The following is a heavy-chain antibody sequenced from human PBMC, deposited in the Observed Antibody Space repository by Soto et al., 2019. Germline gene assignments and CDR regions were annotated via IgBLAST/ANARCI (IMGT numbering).Heavy chain of an antibody. V-gene: IGHV3-30-3*01. D-gene: IGHD2-15*01. J-gene: IGHJ3*02. CDR3: ARVGVVVPSDAFDI. CDR1: GFTFSSYA. CDR2: ISYDGSNK. Sequence: HPGGSLRLSCAASGFTFSSYAMHWVRQAPGKGLEWVAVISYDGSNKYYADSVKGRFTISRDNSKNTLYLQMNSLRAEDTAVYYCARVGVVVPSDAFDIWGQGTMVTVSS.